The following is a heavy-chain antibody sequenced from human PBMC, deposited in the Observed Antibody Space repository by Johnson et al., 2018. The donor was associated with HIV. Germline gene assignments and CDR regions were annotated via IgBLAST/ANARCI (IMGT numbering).Heavy chain of an antibody. CDR3: ARFGMGSSGDAFDI. J-gene: IGHJ3*02. CDR2: IKQDGSEK. CDR1: GFIFSNYW. D-gene: IGHD6-25*01. Sequence: VQLVESGGGLVQPGGSLRLSCAASGFIFSNYWMSWVRQAPGKGLEWVANIKQDGSEKYYVDSVKGRFTISRDNAKNSLYLQMNSLRAEDTAVYYCARFGMGSSGDAFDIWGQGTMVTVSS. V-gene: IGHV3-7*02.